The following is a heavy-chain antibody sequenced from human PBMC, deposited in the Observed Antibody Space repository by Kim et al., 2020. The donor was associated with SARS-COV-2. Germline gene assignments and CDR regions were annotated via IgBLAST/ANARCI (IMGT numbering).Heavy chain of an antibody. V-gene: IGHV1-24*01. Sequence: QKFQGRVTMTEDTSTDTAYMELSSLRSEDTAVYYCATDSNSMIVVSAFDYWGQGTLVTVSS. CDR3: ATDSNSMIVVSAFDY. D-gene: IGHD3-22*01. J-gene: IGHJ4*02.